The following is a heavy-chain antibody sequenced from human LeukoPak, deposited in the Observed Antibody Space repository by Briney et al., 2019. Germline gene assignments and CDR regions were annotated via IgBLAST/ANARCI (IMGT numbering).Heavy chain of an antibody. CDR2: ISGSGGTT. J-gene: IGHJ4*02. D-gene: IGHD3-22*01. CDR3: AKRSSGYHLDY. Sequence: GGSLRLSCAASGFTFSNYGMSWVRQAPGKGLEWISAISGSGGTTYYADSVKGQFTISRDNSNNTLYLQLNSLRAEDTAVYYCAKRSSGYHLDYWGQGTLVSVSS. CDR1: GFTFSNYG. V-gene: IGHV3-23*01.